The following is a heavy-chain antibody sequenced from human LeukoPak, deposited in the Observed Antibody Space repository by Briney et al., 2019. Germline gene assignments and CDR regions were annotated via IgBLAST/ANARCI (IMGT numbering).Heavy chain of an antibody. D-gene: IGHD3-10*01. J-gene: IGHJ4*02. V-gene: IGHV3-48*02. CDR2: ISSSSSNV. Sequence: GGSLRLSCAASGFSFSSYNMNRVRQAPGKGLEWVSFISSSSSNVYYADSVQGRFTISRDNAKNSLYLQMNSLRDEDTAVYYCARLYYYGSGSSDYWGQGTLVTVSS. CDR3: ARLYYYGSGSSDY. CDR1: GFSFSSYN.